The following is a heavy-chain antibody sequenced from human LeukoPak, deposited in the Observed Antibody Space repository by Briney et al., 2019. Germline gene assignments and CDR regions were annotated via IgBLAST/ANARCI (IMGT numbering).Heavy chain of an antibody. V-gene: IGHV4-59*01. CDR1: GGSISSYY. D-gene: IGHD6-19*01. Sequence: PSETLSLTCTVSGGSISSYYWSWIRQPPGKGLEWIGYIYYSGSTNYNPSLKSRVTISVDTSKNQFSLKLSSVTAADTAVYYCARDYSSGWYHYFDYWGQGTLVTVSS. CDR2: IYYSGST. CDR3: ARDYSSGWYHYFDY. J-gene: IGHJ4*02.